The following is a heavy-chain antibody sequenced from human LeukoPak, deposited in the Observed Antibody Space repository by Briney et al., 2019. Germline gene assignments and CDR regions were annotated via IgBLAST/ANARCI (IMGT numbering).Heavy chain of an antibody. J-gene: IGHJ5*02. CDR2: IYYSGST. D-gene: IGHD3-16*01. CDR3: ARLNSSIISGWFDP. CDR1: GGSISSTAYY. V-gene: IGHV4-39*07. Sequence: SETLSLTCTVSGGSISSTAYYWGWIRQPPGKGLEWIGSIYYSGSTYHNPSLKSRVTISVDTSKNQFSLKLSSVTAADTAVYYCARLNSSIISGWFDPWGQGTLVTVSS.